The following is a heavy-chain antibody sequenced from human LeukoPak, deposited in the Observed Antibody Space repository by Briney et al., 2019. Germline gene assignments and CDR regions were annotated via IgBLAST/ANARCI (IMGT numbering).Heavy chain of an antibody. V-gene: IGHV3-64*01. CDR2: VSHNGGTT. J-gene: IGHJ4*02. Sequence: GGSLRLSCAASGFTFSSYTMHWVCQAPGKGLEYVSAVSHNGGTTYYANSVKGRFTISRDNSKNTLYLQMGSLRAEDMAVYYCARVGRWLQFEGSFDYWGQGTQVTVSS. D-gene: IGHD5-24*01. CDR1: GFTFSSYT. CDR3: ARVGRWLQFEGSFDY.